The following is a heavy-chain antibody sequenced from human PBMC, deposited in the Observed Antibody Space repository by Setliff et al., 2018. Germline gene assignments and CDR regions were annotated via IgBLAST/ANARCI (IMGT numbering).Heavy chain of an antibody. J-gene: IGHJ6*02. D-gene: IGHD2-21*02. CDR2: IWNDGSNK. V-gene: IGHV3-33*01. CDR1: GFTFSNYG. CDR3: ARNWVTAQHYYYGMDV. Sequence: LRLSCVASGFTFSNYGIHWVRQAPGKGLEWVALIWNDGSNKIYGDSVRGRFTISRDNSKSTLYLQMDSLRAEDAAIYYCARNWVTAQHYYYGMDVWGQGTTVTVSS.